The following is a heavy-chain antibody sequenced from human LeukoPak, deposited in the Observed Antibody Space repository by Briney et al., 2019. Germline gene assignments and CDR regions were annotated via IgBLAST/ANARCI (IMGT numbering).Heavy chain of an antibody. CDR3: VRSLRSADF. Sequence: GGSLRLSCEASGFTFSNYWMHWVRQPPGKGLMWVSQISTDGSQTFYADSVKGRFTISRDNAQNTLFLQMDSLRPEDTAVYYCVRSLRSADFWGQGTLVTVSS. CDR2: ISTDGSQT. J-gene: IGHJ4*02. V-gene: IGHV3-74*01. CDR1: GFTFSNYW.